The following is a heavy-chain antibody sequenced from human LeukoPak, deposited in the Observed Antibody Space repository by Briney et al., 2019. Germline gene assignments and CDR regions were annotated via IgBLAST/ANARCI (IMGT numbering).Heavy chain of an antibody. V-gene: IGHV5-51*01. CDR3: ARQWGMVRGAFDAFDI. CDR2: IYPGDSDT. D-gene: IGHD3-10*01. Sequence: GESLKISCKGSGYSFTSYWIGWVRQVPGKGLEWMGIIYPGDSDTRYSPSFQGQVTISADKSISTAYLQWSSLKASDTAMYYCARQWGMVRGAFDAFDIWGQGTMVTVSS. J-gene: IGHJ3*02. CDR1: GYSFTSYW.